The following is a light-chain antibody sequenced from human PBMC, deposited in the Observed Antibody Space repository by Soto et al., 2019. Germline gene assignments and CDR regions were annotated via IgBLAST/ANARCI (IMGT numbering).Light chain of an antibody. J-gene: IGKJ3*01. CDR2: GAS. V-gene: IGKV1-39*01. CDR3: QQSFSSPFT. Sequence: DIQMTQSPSSLSASVGDRVSITCRASQSIRSHLNWFQHKPGKAPKVLIYGASSLQGGVPSRFSGSGSGTDFTLIIKSLQPEDFATYYCQQSFSSPFTFGPGTKVDVK. CDR1: QSIRSH.